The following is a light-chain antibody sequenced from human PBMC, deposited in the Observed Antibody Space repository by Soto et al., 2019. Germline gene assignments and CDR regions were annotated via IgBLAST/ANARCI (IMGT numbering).Light chain of an antibody. V-gene: IGKV3-20*01. CDR3: QQYGNSPRT. CDR1: QSVSSTY. J-gene: IGKJ5*01. CDR2: GAS. Sequence: EIVLTQSPGTLSLSPGERATLSCRASQSVSSTYLAWYQQKPGQAPRLLIYGASSRATGLPVRFSGSGSGTDFTLTISRLEPEDFAVYFCQQYGNSPRTFGQGTRLEIK.